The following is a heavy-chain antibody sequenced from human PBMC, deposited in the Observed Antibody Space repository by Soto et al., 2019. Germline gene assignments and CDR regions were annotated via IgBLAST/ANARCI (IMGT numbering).Heavy chain of an antibody. CDR2: ISGSAYGT. J-gene: IGHJ6*03. D-gene: IGHD1-20*01. CDR3: AKATNNWNFNYYMGV. Sequence: EVQLLESGGELVQPGGSLRLSCAVSGVTFSNYAMSWVRQAPGKGLEWVAGISGSAYGTFYADSVKGRFIISRDNSKDTLYLQMNSLRAEDTATYYFAKATNNWNFNYYMGVWGKGTTVTVSS. V-gene: IGHV3-23*01. CDR1: GVTFSNYA.